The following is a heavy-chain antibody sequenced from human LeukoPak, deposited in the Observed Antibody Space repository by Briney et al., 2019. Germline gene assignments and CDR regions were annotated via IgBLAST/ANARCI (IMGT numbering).Heavy chain of an antibody. D-gene: IGHD3-22*01. CDR1: GFTFSDYY. Sequence: GGSLRLSCAASGFTFSDYYMSWIRQAPGKGLEWVSYISSSGSTIYYADSVKGRFTISRDNAKNSLYLQMNSLRAEDTAVHYCARQSITMIVVVTSFDYWGQGTLVTVSS. CDR2: ISSSGSTI. CDR3: ARQSITMIVVVTSFDY. J-gene: IGHJ4*02. V-gene: IGHV3-11*01.